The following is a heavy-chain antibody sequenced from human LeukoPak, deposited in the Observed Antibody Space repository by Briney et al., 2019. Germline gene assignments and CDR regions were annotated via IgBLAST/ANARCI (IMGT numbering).Heavy chain of an antibody. D-gene: IGHD3-10*01. V-gene: IGHV4-34*01. CDR2: INHSGST. CDR1: GGSFSGYY. J-gene: IGHJ4*02. CDR3: ARGVRRRRPMVRGVGADY. Sequence: SSETLSLTCAVYGGSFSGYYWSWIRQPPGKGLEWIGEINHSGSTNYNPSLKSRVTMSVDTSKKHFSLKLSSVTAADTAVYYCARGVRRRRPMVRGVGADYWGQGTLVTVSS.